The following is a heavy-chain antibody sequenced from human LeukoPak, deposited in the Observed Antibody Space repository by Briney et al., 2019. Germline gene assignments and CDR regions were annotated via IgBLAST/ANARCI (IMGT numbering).Heavy chain of an antibody. CDR2: IIPIFGTG. V-gene: IGHV1-69*05. CDR3: ARGVRFLDPTSPYYYYYYMDV. J-gene: IGHJ6*03. D-gene: IGHD3-3*01. Sequence: GSSVSVSCKASVGTFTSYAISWGRRAPGHGREWMGGIIPIFGTGNYAQKFQGRVTSTTDESTSTAYMELSSLRSEDTAVYYCARGVRFLDPTSPYYYYYYMDVWGKGTTVTVSS. CDR1: VGTFTSYA.